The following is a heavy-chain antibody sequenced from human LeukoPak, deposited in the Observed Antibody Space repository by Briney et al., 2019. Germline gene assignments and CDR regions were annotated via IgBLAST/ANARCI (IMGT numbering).Heavy chain of an antibody. CDR1: GFTFSDYY. V-gene: IGHV3-11*01. CDR3: ATTGLLGDIP. CDR2: ISKNGKTI. D-gene: IGHD2-21*01. Sequence: GGSLRLSCAASGFTFSDYYMSWIRQAPGKGLEWLSYISKNGKTIYYADSVKGRFTIPRDNARKSVYLQMNSLRAEDTAVYYCATTGLLGDIPWGQGTLVTVSS. J-gene: IGHJ5*02.